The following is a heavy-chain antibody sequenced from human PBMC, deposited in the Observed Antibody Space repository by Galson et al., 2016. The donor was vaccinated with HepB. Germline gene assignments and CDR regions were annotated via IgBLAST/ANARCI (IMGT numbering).Heavy chain of an antibody. Sequence: SVKVSCKASGITLSRLSVTWVRQAPGQGLEWMGTSIPFFGTSNYAQRFQGRVAMTADESTTTVYMELSSLRSDDTAVYYWARDNGDYGGPNYYDPWGQGTLVTVSS. V-gene: IGHV1-69*13. CDR1: GITLSRLS. D-gene: IGHD4-17*01. CDR3: ARDNGDYGGPNYYDP. J-gene: IGHJ5*02. CDR2: SIPFFGTS.